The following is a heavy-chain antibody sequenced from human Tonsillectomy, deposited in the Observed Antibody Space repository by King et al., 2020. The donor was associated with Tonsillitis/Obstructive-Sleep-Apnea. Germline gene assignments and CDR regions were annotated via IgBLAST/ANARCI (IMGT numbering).Heavy chain of an antibody. CDR1: GGSVSSGSYY. Sequence: VQLQESGPGLVKPSETLSLTCTVSGGSVSSGSYYWSWIRQPPGKGLEWIGYIYYSGSTNYNPSLQSRVTISVDTSKNQFSLKLSSVTAADTAVYYCARVYGDYAGDYWGQGTLVTVSS. CDR2: IYYSGST. CDR3: ARVYGDYAGDY. V-gene: IGHV4-61*01. J-gene: IGHJ4*02. D-gene: IGHD4-17*01.